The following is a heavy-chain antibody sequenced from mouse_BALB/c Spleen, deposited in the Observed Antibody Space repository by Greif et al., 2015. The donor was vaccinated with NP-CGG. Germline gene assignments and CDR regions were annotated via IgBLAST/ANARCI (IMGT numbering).Heavy chain of an antibody. Sequence: VQLQQSGPELVRPGVSVKISCKGSGYTFTDYAMHWVKQSHAKSLEWIGVISTYYGNTNYNQKFKGKATMTVDKSSSTAYMELARLTSEDSAIYYCARDYGYDDGTYFDYWGQGTTLTVSS. J-gene: IGHJ2*01. D-gene: IGHD2-2*01. CDR3: ARDYGYDDGTYFDY. CDR2: ISTYYGNT. CDR1: GYTFTDYA. V-gene: IGHV1-67*01.